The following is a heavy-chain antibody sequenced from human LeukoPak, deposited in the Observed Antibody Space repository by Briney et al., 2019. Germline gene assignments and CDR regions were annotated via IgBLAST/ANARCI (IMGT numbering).Heavy chain of an antibody. D-gene: IGHD1-26*01. V-gene: IGHV3-48*04. Sequence: GGSLRLSCAASGFTFSSYSMNWVRQAPGKGLEWVSYISSSSSTIYYADSVKGRFTISRDNAKNSLYLQMNRLTGEDTAVYYCAKGQIASGELLRFDYWGQGTLVTVSS. J-gene: IGHJ4*02. CDR1: GFTFSSYS. CDR2: ISSSSSTI. CDR3: AKGQIASGELLRFDY.